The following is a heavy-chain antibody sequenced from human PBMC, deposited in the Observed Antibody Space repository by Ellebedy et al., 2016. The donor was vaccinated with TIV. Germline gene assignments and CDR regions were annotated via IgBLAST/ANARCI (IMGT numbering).Heavy chain of an antibody. Sequence: GGSLRLSCGASGFSFRSYWMTWVRQAPGKGLEWVANINQDGSDKYYVDSVRGRFTISRDNAKNSLFLLMNSLSAEDTAVYYCATDGSYGDYLSPTHAFEIWGQGTRVTVSS. CDR1: GFSFRSYW. CDR2: INQDGSDK. J-gene: IGHJ3*02. V-gene: IGHV3-7*01. CDR3: ATDGSYGDYLSPTHAFEI. D-gene: IGHD4-17*01.